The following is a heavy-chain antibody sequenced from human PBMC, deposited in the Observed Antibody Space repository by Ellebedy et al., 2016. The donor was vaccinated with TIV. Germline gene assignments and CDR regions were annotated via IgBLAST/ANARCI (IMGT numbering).Heavy chain of an antibody. CDR2: ISYDGSNK. CDR1: GFTFSSYA. V-gene: IGHV3-30-3*01. Sequence: GGSLRLXXAASGFTFSSYAMHWVRQAPGKGLEWVAVISYDGSNKYYADSVKGRFTISRDNSKNTLYLQMNSLRAEDTAVYYCARDLDSSGYSGYWGQGTLVTVSS. D-gene: IGHD3-22*01. CDR3: ARDLDSSGYSGY. J-gene: IGHJ4*02.